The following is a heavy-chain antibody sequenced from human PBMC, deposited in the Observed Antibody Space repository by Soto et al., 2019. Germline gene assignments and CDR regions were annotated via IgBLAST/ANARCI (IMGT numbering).Heavy chain of an antibody. CDR3: AREAGYRFLYGMDV. D-gene: IGHD5-18*01. V-gene: IGHV3-21*01. CDR1: GFTFSSYS. Sequence: EVQLVESGGGLVKPGGSLRLSCAASGFTFSSYSMNWVLQAPGKGLEWVSSISSSSSYIYYADSVKGRFTISRDHAKNSLYLQMNSLRADDTAVYYGAREAGYRFLYGMDVWGQGATVAVSS. J-gene: IGHJ6*02. CDR2: ISSSSSYI.